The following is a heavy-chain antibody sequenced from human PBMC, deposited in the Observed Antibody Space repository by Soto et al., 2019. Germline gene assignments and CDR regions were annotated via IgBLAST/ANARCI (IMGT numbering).Heavy chain of an antibody. J-gene: IGHJ3*02. CDR3: ASLDITMVRGVLGAFDI. D-gene: IGHD3-10*01. V-gene: IGHV3-21*01. CDR1: GFTFSSYS. Sequence: PGGSLRLSCAASGFTFSSYSMNWVRQAPGKGLEWVSSISSSSSYIYYADSVKGRFTISRDNAKNSLYLQMNSLRAEDTAVYYCASLDITMVRGVLGAFDIWGQGTMVTVS. CDR2: ISSSSSYI.